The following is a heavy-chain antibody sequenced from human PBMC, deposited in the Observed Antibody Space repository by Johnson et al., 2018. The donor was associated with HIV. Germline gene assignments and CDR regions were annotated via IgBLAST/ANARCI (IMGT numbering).Heavy chain of an antibody. J-gene: IGHJ3*02. V-gene: IGHV3-20*04. Sequence: VQLVESGGGLIQPGGSLRLSCAASGFTFDDYDMSWVRQAPGKGLEWVSGINWNGGSTGSADSVKGRFTISRDTAKNSLYLQMNSLRAEDTALYYCAKDRTKDYGDYSGDAFDIWGQGTMVTVSS. D-gene: IGHD4-17*01. CDR3: AKDRTKDYGDYSGDAFDI. CDR2: INWNGGST. CDR1: GFTFDDYD.